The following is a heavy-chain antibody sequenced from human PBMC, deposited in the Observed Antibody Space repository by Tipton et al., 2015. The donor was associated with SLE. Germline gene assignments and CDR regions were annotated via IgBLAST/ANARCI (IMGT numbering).Heavy chain of an antibody. D-gene: IGHD3-10*01. J-gene: IGHJ6*02. CDR3: ARTPFGVRRGGMDV. CDR2: INTDVHST. Sequence: SLRLSCAASGFTLSSYWMHWVRQAPGKGLVWVSRINTDVHSTNYADSVKGRFTISRDNAKDTLYLQMNSLIAEDTAVYYCARTPFGVRRGGMDVWGQGTTVTVSS. CDR1: GFTLSSYW. V-gene: IGHV3-74*01.